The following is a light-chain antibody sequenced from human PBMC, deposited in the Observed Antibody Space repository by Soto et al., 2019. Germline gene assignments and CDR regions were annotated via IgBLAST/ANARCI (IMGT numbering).Light chain of an antibody. CDR1: QSVLYSSNNKNY. CDR2: CAS. J-gene: IGKJ4*01. Sequence: DIVMTQSPDSLAVSLGERANINCKSSQSVLYSSNNKNYLAWYQQKPGQPPKLLIYCASTRESGVPDRFSGSGSGTDFTLTISSLQAEDVAVYYCQQYYSTLALTFGGGTKVEIK. V-gene: IGKV4-1*01. CDR3: QQYYSTLALT.